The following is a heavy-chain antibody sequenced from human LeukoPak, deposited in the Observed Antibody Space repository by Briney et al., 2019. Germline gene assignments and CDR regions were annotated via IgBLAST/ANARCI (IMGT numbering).Heavy chain of an antibody. Sequence: ASVKVSCKASGYTFTSYGISWVRQAPGQGLEWMGRIIPIFGTANYAQKFQGRVTITTDESTSTAYMELSSLRSEDTAVYYCAREPYSSSWSDPWGQGTLVTVSS. CDR1: GYTFTSYG. V-gene: IGHV1-69*05. CDR2: IIPIFGTA. CDR3: AREPYSSSWSDP. J-gene: IGHJ5*02. D-gene: IGHD6-13*01.